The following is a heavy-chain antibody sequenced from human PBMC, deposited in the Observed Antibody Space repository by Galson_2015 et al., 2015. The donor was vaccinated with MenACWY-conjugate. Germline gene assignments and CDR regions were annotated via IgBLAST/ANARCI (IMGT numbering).Heavy chain of an antibody. CDR2: IYYSGST. Sequence: SETLSLTCTVSGGSISSSSYYWGWLRQPPGKGLEWIGSIYYSGSTYYNPSLKSRVTISVDTSKNQFSLKLSSVTAADTAVYYCAISPIPTVNWFDPWGQGTLVTVSS. CDR3: AISPIPTVNWFDP. J-gene: IGHJ5*02. V-gene: IGHV4-39*07. CDR1: GGSISSSSYY. D-gene: IGHD4-17*01.